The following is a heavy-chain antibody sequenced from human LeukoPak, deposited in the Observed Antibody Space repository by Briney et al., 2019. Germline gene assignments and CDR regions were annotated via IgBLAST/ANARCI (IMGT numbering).Heavy chain of an antibody. D-gene: IGHD3-3*01. Sequence: GPSVTVSCKASGYTFTSYDINWVRQATGQGLEWMGSMHPNSGNTGYAQKFQGRVTMTRNTSISTTYIELGSLRSEDSAVYYCARGIVSRITIFGVVYYYYYYMDVWGKRTTVTASS. V-gene: IGHV1-8*01. CDR1: GYTFTSYD. J-gene: IGHJ6*03. CDR2: MHPNSGNT. CDR3: ARGIVSRITIFGVVYYYYYYMDV.